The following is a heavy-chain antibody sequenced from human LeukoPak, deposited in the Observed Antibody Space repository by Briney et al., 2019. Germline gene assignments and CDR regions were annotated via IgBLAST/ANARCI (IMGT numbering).Heavy chain of an antibody. CDR1: GFTFSSSA. D-gene: IGHD3-3*01. V-gene: IGHV3-23*01. CDR3: ATGHFTIFGVSYGMDV. CDR2: ISGSGGTT. J-gene: IGHJ6*02. Sequence: GGSLRLSCAVSGFTFSSSAMNWVRQAPGKGLEWVSVISGSGGTTYYADSVKGRFTISRDNSKNTLFQQMNSLRAEDTAVYYCATGHFTIFGVSYGMDVWGQGTTVTVSS.